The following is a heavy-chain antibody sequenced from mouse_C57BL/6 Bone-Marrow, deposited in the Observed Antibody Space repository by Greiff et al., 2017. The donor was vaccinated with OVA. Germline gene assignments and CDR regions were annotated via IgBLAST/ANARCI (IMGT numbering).Heavy chain of an antibody. CDR1: GFTFSSYG. J-gene: IGHJ2*01. CDR3: ARQGDYGSFFDN. CDR2: ISSGGSYP. Sequence: EVHLVESGGDLVKPGGSLKLSCAASGFTFSSYGMSWVRQTPDKRLEWVATISSGGSYPYYPDSVKGRFTISRDNAKNTLYLQMSSLKSEDTAMYYCARQGDYGSFFDNWGQGTTLTVSS. D-gene: IGHD1-1*01. V-gene: IGHV5-6*01.